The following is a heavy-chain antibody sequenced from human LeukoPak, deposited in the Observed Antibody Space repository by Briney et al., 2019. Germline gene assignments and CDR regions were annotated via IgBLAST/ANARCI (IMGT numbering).Heavy chain of an antibody. V-gene: IGHV4-61*10. D-gene: IGHD6-13*01. Sequence: PSETLSLTCTVSGGSISSGSYCWSWIRQPAGKGLEWIGNIHTSGNTNYNSSLKSRVTISVDTSKNQFSLKLSSVTAADTAVYYCARIIHQQLVLPYYYMDVWGKGTTVTISS. CDR1: GGSISSGSYC. J-gene: IGHJ6*03. CDR3: ARIIHQQLVLPYYYMDV. CDR2: IHTSGNT.